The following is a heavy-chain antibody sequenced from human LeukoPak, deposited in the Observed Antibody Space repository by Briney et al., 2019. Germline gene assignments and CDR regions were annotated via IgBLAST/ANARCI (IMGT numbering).Heavy chain of an antibody. D-gene: IGHD2-2*01. CDR2: ISSSSSYI. CDR3: ASSIVVVPAAIDY. CDR1: GITLSNYG. Sequence: GGSLRLSCAVSGITLSNYGMSWVRQAPGKGLEWVSSISSSSSYIYYADSVKGRFTISRDNAKNSLYLQMNSLRAEDTAVYYCASSIVVVPAAIDYWGQGTLVTVSS. J-gene: IGHJ4*02. V-gene: IGHV3-21*01.